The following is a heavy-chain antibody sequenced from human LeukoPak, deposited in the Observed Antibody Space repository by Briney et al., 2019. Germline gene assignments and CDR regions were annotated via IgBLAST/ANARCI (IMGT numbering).Heavy chain of an antibody. D-gene: IGHD4-23*01. CDR2: IYYSGST. J-gene: IGHJ4*02. V-gene: IGHV4-59*12. Sequence: GSLRLSCAASGFTFSSYAMSWVRQPPGKGLEWIGYIYYSGSTNYNPSLKSRVTISVDTSKNQFSLKLSSVTAADTAVYYCARVEGDMTTVVPGALGFDYWGQGTLVTVSS. CDR1: GFTFSSYA. CDR3: ARVEGDMTTVVPGALGFDY.